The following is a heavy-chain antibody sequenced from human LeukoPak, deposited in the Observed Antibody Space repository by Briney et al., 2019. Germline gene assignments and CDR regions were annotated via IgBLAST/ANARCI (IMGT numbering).Heavy chain of an antibody. D-gene: IGHD3-10*01. CDR2: MNPNSGNT. V-gene: IGHV1-8*01. J-gene: IGHJ3*02. CDR3: ARFGAYYYGPPDAFDI. CDR1: GYTFTSYD. Sequence: ASVKVSCKASGYTFTSYDINWVRQATGQGLEWMGWMNPNSGNTGYAQKFQGRVTMTRNTSISTAYMELSSLRSEDTAVYYCARFGAYYYGPPDAFDIWGQGTMVTVSS.